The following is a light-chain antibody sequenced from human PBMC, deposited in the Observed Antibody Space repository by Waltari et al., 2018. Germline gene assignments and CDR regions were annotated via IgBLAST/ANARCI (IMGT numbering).Light chain of an antibody. CDR3: LQRSSWWT. CDR2: DAS. J-gene: IGKJ1*01. CDR1: QSVSSY. Sequence: EIVLTQSPATLSLSPGEGATLSCRASQSVSSYLAWYQQKHGQAPRLLIYDASNRATDIPARFSGSGSGTDFTLTISSLEPEDFAVYYCLQRSSWWTFGQGTKVEI. V-gene: IGKV3-11*01.